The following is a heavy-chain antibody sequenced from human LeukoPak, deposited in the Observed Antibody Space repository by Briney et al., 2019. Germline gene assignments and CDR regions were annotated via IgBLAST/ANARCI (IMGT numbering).Heavy chain of an antibody. J-gene: IGHJ4*02. V-gene: IGHV3-30-3*01. Sequence: GRSLRLSCAASGFTFSSYAMHWVRQAPGKGQEWVAVISYDGSNKYYADSVKGRFTISRDNSKNTLYLQMNSLRAEDTAVYYCARGSIGEPYDYWGQGTLVTVSS. CDR2: ISYDGSNK. CDR3: ARGSIGEPYDY. CDR1: GFTFSSYA. D-gene: IGHD1-26*01.